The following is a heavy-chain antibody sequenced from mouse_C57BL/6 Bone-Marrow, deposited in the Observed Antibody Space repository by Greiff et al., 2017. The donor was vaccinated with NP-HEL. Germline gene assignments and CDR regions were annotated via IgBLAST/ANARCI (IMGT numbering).Heavy chain of an antibody. CDR3: AREDDYRGGWTS. CDR2: IYPSDSET. J-gene: IGHJ4*01. D-gene: IGHD2-12*01. Sequence: QVQLQQSGAELVRPGSSVKLSCKASGYTFTSYWMDWVKQRPGQGLEWIGNIYPSDSETHYNQKFKDKATLTVDKSSSTAYMQLSSLTSEDSAVYYCAREDDYRGGWTSWGQGTSVTVSS. V-gene: IGHV1-61*01. CDR1: GYTFTSYW.